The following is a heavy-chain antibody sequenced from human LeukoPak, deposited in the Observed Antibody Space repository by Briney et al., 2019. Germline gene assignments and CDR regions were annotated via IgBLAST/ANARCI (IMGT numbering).Heavy chain of an antibody. D-gene: IGHD3-3*01. CDR2: MNPNSGNT. V-gene: IGHV1-8*01. CDR3: AREPTIPPYYFDS. J-gene: IGHJ4*02. CDR1: GYTFTTYD. Sequence: GASVKVSCKASGYTFTTYDINWVRQATGQGLEWMGWMNPNSGNTGYAQKFQGRVTMTRDTSISTAYMELSSLRSEDTAVYYCAREPTIPPYYFDSWGRGPPFIAPS.